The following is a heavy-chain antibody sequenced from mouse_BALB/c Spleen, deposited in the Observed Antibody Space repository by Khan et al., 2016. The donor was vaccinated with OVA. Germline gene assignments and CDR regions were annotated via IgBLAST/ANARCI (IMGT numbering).Heavy chain of an antibody. Sequence: EVQLVESGPGLVKPSQSLSLTCTVTGYSITSDYAWNWIRQFPGNKLEWMGYISYSGSTSYNPSLKSRISITRDTSKNQFFLQLNSVTTEDTATYYFASERIYYDYSHAMDYWGQGTSVTVSS. D-gene: IGHD2-4*01. V-gene: IGHV3-2*02. CDR2: ISYSGST. J-gene: IGHJ4*01. CDR1: GYSITSDYA. CDR3: ASERIYYDYSHAMDY.